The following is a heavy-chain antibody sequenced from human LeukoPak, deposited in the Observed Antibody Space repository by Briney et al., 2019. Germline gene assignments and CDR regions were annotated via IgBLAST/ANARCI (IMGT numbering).Heavy chain of an antibody. CDR1: GYTFTSYD. CDR2: MNLNSENT. CDR3: ARTGGSYAGSAIFGVVTTNWSDP. Sequence: ASVKVPCNASGYTFTSYDIIWVRQATGQGLEWMGWMNLNSENTRYGEKLPGRVTMTRNTSIRKAYMGVSSLRSEDTAVYYCARTGGSYAGSAIFGVVTTNWSDPWGQGTLVTVSS. J-gene: IGHJ5*02. V-gene: IGHV1-8*01. D-gene: IGHD3-3*01.